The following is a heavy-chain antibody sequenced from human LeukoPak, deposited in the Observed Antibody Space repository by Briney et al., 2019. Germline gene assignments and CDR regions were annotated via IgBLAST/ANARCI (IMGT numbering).Heavy chain of an antibody. CDR2: VIPIFGTA. CDR3: AAGGSPGIAVAGSISGYGMDV. Sequence: RASVTVSCTASGGTFSSYAISWVRQAPGQGLEWMGGVIPIFGTANYAQKFQGRVTITADESTSTAYMELSSLRSEDTAVYYCAAGGSPGIAVAGSISGYGMDVWGQGTTVTVSS. CDR1: GGTFSSYA. D-gene: IGHD6-19*01. J-gene: IGHJ6*02. V-gene: IGHV1-69*13.